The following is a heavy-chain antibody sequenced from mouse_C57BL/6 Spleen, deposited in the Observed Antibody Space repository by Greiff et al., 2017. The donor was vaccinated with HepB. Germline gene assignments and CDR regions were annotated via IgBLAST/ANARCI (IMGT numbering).Heavy chain of an antibody. CDR2: INPNNGGT. V-gene: IGHV1-22*01. Sequence: EVQLQQSGPELVKPGASVKMSCKASGYTFTDYNMHWVKQSHGKSLEWIGYINPNNGGTSYNQKFKGKATLTVNKSSSTAYMELRSLTSEDSAVYYCASSGRSGKYYFDYWGQGTTLTVSS. D-gene: IGHD3-2*02. J-gene: IGHJ2*01. CDR1: GYTFTDYN. CDR3: ASSGRSGKYYFDY.